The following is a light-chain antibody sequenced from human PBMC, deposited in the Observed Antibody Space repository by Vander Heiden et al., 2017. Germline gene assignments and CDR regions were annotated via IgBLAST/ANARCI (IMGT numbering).Light chain of an antibody. CDR1: QRISSY. Sequence: IQMTQSPSSLSASVGDRVPIPCRTSQRISSYLNWYQQKPGKAPKLLIHTVSSLQSGVPSRFSGSGSGTDFTLTISSLQPEDFATYYCQQSYSNPLTFGGGTKVEIK. J-gene: IGKJ4*01. CDR3: QQSYSNPLT. V-gene: IGKV1-39*01. CDR2: TVS.